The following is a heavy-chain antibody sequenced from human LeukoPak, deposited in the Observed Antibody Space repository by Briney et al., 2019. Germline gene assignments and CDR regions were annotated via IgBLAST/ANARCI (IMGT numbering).Heavy chain of an antibody. CDR2: IYYSGST. J-gene: IGHJ6*02. CDR3: ATQENYYYYGMDV. V-gene: IGHV4-39*01. Sequence: SETLSLTCTVSGGSISSSSYYWGWIRQPPGKGLEWIGSIYYSGSTYYNPSLKSRVTISVDTSKNQFSLKLSSVTAADTAVYYCATQENYYYYGMDVWGQGTTVTVSS. CDR1: GGSISSSSYY.